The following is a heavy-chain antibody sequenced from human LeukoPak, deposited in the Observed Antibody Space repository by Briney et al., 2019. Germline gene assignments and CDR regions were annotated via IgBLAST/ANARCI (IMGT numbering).Heavy chain of an antibody. CDR3: ARDRVFGSGLPAYYYGMDV. Sequence: GASVKVSCKASGYTFSSYAMHWVRQTPGQRLEWMGWINAGNGNTKFSQKFQGRVTITRDTSASTAYMELSSLRPEDTAVYYCARDRVFGSGLPAYYYGMDVWGQGTTVTVS. V-gene: IGHV1-3*01. CDR1: GYTFSSYA. D-gene: IGHD6-19*01. J-gene: IGHJ6*02. CDR2: INAGNGNT.